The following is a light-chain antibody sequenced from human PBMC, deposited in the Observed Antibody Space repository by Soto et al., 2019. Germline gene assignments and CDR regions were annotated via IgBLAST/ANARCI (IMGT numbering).Light chain of an antibody. CDR1: QSISSW. V-gene: IGKV1-5*01. CDR3: QQYNSYYPET. CDR2: DAS. J-gene: IGKJ1*01. Sequence: DIQMTQSPSTLSASVGDRVTITCRASQSISSWLAWYQQKPGKAPKLLIYDASSLESGVPSRFSGSGSGTEFTLTISSLQPDDFATNYCQQYNSYYPETFGRGTKVEIK.